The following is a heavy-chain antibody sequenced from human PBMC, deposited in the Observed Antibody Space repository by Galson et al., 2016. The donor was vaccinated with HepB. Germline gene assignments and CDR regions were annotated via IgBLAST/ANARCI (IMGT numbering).Heavy chain of an antibody. J-gene: IGHJ6*02. Sequence: CAISGDSVSSKTVAWNWIRQSPSRGLEWLGGTYSRSKWHTDYAPSMKSRITISSDTSKNQFSLQLNSVAPEDTAVYYCVRAATTLRSGWKTLAPRFYYSGMDVWGQGTTVTVSS. D-gene: IGHD6-19*01. V-gene: IGHV6-1*01. CDR3: VRAATTLRSGWKTLAPRFYYSGMDV. CDR2: TYSRSKWHT. CDR1: GDSVSSKTVA.